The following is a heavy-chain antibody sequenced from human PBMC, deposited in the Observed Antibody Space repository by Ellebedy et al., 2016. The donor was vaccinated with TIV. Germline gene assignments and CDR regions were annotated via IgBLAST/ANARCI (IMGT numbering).Heavy chain of an antibody. D-gene: IGHD3-16*01. J-gene: IGHJ6*02. V-gene: IGHV3-13*01. Sequence: PGGSLRLSCAASGFTFNTHDMHWVRQPTGKGLEWVSGIGTAGDSYYLDSVQGRFTISRDDARNSVSLQMNYLRAGDTAIYYCVRGGRTDGGIYYYTGLDVWGQGTTVAVSS. CDR3: VRGGRTDGGIYYYTGLDV. CDR1: GFTFNTHD. CDR2: IGTAGDS.